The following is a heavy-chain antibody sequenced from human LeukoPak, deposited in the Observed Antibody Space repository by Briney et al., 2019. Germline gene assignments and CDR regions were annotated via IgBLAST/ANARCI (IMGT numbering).Heavy chain of an antibody. V-gene: IGHV4-39*07. CDR2: IYYSGST. CDR1: GGSISSSSYY. CDR3: ARSFLSYVFDI. Sequence: SENLSLTCTVSGGSISSSSYYWGWIRQPPGKGLEWIGSIYYSGSTYYNPSLKSRVTISVDTSKNQFSLRLSSVTAADTAVHYCARSFLSYVFDIWGQGTMVTVSS. J-gene: IGHJ3*02. D-gene: IGHD2/OR15-2a*01.